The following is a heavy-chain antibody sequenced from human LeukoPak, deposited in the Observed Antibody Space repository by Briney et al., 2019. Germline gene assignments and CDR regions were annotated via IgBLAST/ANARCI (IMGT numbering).Heavy chain of an antibody. D-gene: IGHD3-10*01. J-gene: IGHJ6*03. CDR2: IIPLFDTA. V-gene: IGHV1-69*06. Sequence: ASVKVSCKASGGTFSNYAITWVRQAPGQGLEWMGGIIPLFDTANYAQKLQGRVTITADKSTSTAYIELSSLRSEDTAVYYCARDRDYYGSGSYSRRARYYYYYMDVWGKGTTVTVSS. CDR1: GGTFSNYA. CDR3: ARDRDYYGSGSYSRRARYYYYYMDV.